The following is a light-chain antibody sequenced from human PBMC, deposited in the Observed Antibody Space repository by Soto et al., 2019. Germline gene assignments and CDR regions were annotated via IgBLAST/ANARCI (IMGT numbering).Light chain of an antibody. CDR3: HHYNTYST. CDR1: QSISIW. V-gene: IGKV1-5*03. CDR2: AAS. J-gene: IGKJ1*01. Sequence: DIQMTQSPSALSASIGDRVTITCRASQSISIWLAWYQQKPGKAPKLLIYAASSLESGVPSRFSGSGSGTEFTLTISSLQPDDFATYYCHHYNTYSTFGQGIRVDVK.